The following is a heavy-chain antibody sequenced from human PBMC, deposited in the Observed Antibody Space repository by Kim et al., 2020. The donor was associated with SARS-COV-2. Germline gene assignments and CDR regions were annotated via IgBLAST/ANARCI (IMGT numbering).Heavy chain of an antibody. CDR1: GGSFSGYY. V-gene: IGHV4-34*01. CDR2: INHSGST. CDR3: ARGYGSGSYYHY. Sequence: SETLSLTCAVYGGSFSGYYWSWIRQPPGKGLEWIGEINHSGSTNYNPSLKSRVTISVDTSKNHFSLKLSSVTAADTAVYYCARGYGSGSYYHYWGQGTLVTVSS. D-gene: IGHD3-10*01. J-gene: IGHJ4*02.